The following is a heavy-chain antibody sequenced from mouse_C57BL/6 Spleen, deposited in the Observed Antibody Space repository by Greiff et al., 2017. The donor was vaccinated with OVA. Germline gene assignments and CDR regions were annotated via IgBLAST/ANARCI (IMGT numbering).Heavy chain of an antibody. J-gene: IGHJ2*01. V-gene: IGHV5-17*01. CDR3: GRRGLMDY. CDR1: GFTFSDYG. Sequence: EVQVVESGGGLVKPGGSLKLSCAASGFTFSDYGMHWVRQAPEKGLEWVAYISSGSSTIYYADTVKGRFTISRDNAKNTLFLQMTSLRSEDTAMYYCGRRGLMDYGGKGTTLTVSS. CDR2: ISSGSSTI. D-gene: IGHD2-2*01.